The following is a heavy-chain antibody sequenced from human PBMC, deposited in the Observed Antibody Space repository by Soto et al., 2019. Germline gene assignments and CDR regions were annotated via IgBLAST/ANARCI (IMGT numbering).Heavy chain of an antibody. CDR2: IWYDGSLQ. CDR1: GFSFENYG. D-gene: IGHD5-12*01. CDR3: ANLWGVGYNLGQDYNGMDV. V-gene: IGHV3-33*06. J-gene: IGHJ6*02. Sequence: QVQMVESGGGVVQPGRSLRLSCAASGFSFENYGMHWVRQAPGRGLEWVAIIWYDGSLQYYAAAVKGRFTISRDNSKNTLYLEMNSLRAEDTAVYYCANLWGVGYNLGQDYNGMDVWGQGTTVIVSS.